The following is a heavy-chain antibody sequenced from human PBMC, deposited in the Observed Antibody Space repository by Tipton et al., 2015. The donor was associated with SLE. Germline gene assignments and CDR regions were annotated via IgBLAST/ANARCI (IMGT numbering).Heavy chain of an antibody. V-gene: IGHV4-4*09. CDR1: GVSISTYY. CDR2: IYANGNT. D-gene: IGHD3-10*01. CDR3: ASSQFGSYFGY. J-gene: IGHJ4*02. Sequence: TLSLTCTVSGVSISTYYWSWIRQPPGKGLEWIGYIYANGNTNYNPSLKSRVTISVDTSKNQLSLKLSPVTAADTAVFYCASSQFGSYFGYWGQGTVVTVSS.